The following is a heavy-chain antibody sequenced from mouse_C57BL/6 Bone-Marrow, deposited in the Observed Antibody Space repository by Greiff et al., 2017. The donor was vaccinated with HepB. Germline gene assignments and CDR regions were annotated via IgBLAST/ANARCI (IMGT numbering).Heavy chain of an antibody. CDR2: IHPNSGST. J-gene: IGHJ3*01. CDR3: ARDYYDYLFAY. Sequence: VQLQQPGAELVKPGASVKLSCKASGYTFTSYWMHWVKQRPGQGLEWIGMIHPNSGSTNYNEKFKSKATLTVDKSSSTAYMQLSSLTSEDSAVYYCARDYYDYLFAYWGQGTLVTVSA. V-gene: IGHV1-64*01. CDR1: GYTFTSYW. D-gene: IGHD2-4*01.